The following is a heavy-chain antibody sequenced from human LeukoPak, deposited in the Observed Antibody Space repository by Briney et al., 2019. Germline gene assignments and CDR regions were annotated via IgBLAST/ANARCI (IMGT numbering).Heavy chain of an antibody. D-gene: IGHD3-10*01. Sequence: PSETLSLTCTVSGYSISRGYYWSWIRQPPGKGLEWIGYIHYTGNTDYNPSLTSRVTMSVDTSKNQFSLMLTSVTAADTAVYYCARGYGSGSYNNFNQWGQGLLVAVSS. CDR2: IHYTGNT. CDR3: ARGYGSGSYNNFNQ. CDR1: GYSISRGYY. J-gene: IGHJ4*02. V-gene: IGHV4-61*01.